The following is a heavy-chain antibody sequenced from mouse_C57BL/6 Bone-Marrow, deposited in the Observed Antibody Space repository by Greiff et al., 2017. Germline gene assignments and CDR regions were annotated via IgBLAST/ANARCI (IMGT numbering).Heavy chain of an antibody. J-gene: IGHJ2*01. CDR1: GFSLTSYG. V-gene: IGHV2-2*01. Sequence: VQLQESGPGLVQPSQSLSITCTVSGFSLTSYGVHWVRQSPGKGLAWLGVIWSGGRTDYNAAFISRLSISKDNSKRQVFFKMHSLQAVDTSIYYCARVTTVVHVDYWGQGTTLTVSS. CDR2: IWSGGRT. CDR3: ARVTTVVHVDY. D-gene: IGHD1-1*01.